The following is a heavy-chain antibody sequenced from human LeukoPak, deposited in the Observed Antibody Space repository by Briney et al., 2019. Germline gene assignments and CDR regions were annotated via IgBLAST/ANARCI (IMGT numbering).Heavy chain of an antibody. CDR3: AKDLDYDTIGALDY. CDR1: GFTFSSYG. D-gene: IGHD3-22*01. J-gene: IGHJ4*02. V-gene: IGHV3-30*02. Sequence: GGSLRLSCAASGFTFSSYGMHWVRQAPGKGREWVAVIWYDGSNKYYADSVKGRFTISRDNSKNTLYLQMNSLRAEDTAVYYCAKDLDYDTIGALDYWGQGTLVTVSS. CDR2: IWYDGSNK.